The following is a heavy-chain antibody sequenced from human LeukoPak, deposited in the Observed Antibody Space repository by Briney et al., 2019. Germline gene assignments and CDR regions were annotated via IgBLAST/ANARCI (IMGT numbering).Heavy chain of an antibody. CDR2: IYYSGST. D-gene: IGHD5-18*01. J-gene: IGHJ4*02. Sequence: SETLSLTCTVSGGSISSYYWSWIRQPPGKGLEWIGYIYYSGSTSYNPSLKSRVTISVDTSKNQFSLKLSSVTAADTAVYYCARTMDTAEDYWGQGTLVTVSS. CDR1: GGSISSYY. CDR3: ARTMDTAEDY. V-gene: IGHV4-59*01.